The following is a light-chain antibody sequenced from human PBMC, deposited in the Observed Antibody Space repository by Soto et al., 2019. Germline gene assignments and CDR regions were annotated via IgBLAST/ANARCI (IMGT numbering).Light chain of an antibody. CDR3: EQYGISPT. Sequence: EIVLTQSPGTLSLSPGERATLSCRSSHSVSSNYLAWYQQKPGQAPRLLLYDVSSSATGIPDRFSGSGSGTDFTLTISRLESVDFAVYYGEQYGISPTFGRGTKVEVK. V-gene: IGKV3-20*01. CDR1: HSVSSNY. J-gene: IGKJ1*01. CDR2: DVS.